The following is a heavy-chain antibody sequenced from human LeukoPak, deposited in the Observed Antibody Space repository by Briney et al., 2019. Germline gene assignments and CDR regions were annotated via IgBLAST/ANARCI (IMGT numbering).Heavy chain of an antibody. CDR3: ARSFTPSFDY. J-gene: IGHJ4*02. V-gene: IGHV4-34*01. CDR1: GGSFSGYY. CDR2: INHSGST. Sequence: PSETLSLTCAVYGGSFSGYYWSWIRQPPGKGLEWIGEINHSGSTNYNPSLKSRVTISVDTSKNQFSPKLSSVTAADTAVYYCARSFTPSFDYWGQGTLVTVSS.